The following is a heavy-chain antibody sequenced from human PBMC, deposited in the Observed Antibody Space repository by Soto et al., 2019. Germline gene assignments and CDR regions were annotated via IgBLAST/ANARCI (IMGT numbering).Heavy chain of an antibody. CDR2: INPNSGGT. Sequence: ASVKVSCKASGYTFTGYYMHWVRQAPGQGLEWMGWINPNSGGTNYAQKFQGWVTMTRDTSISTAYMELSRLRSDDTAVYYCVRANYDFWSGLPYYYYGMDVWGQGTTVTVSS. V-gene: IGHV1-2*04. CDR3: VRANYDFWSGLPYYYYGMDV. J-gene: IGHJ6*02. CDR1: GYTFTGYY. D-gene: IGHD3-3*01.